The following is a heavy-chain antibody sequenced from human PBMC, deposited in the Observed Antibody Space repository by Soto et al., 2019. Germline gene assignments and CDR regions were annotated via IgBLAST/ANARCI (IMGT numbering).Heavy chain of an antibody. J-gene: IGHJ4*02. Sequence: EVQLVESGGGLVQPGGSLRLSCAASGFTFSSYWMSWVRQAPGKGLEWVANIQQDGSEKYYVDSVKGRFTISRDNATNSLYLQMNSLRAEDTAVYYCARVRTPFKYYFDYWGQGTLVTVSS. CDR3: ARVRTPFKYYFDY. CDR2: IQQDGSEK. V-gene: IGHV3-7*01. CDR1: GFTFSSYW.